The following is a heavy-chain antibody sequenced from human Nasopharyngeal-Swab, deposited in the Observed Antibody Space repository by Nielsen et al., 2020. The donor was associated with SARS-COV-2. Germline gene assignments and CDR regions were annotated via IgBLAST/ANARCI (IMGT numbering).Heavy chain of an antibody. CDR3: ATLSSIWYEYYFDY. Sequence: GPLRPSCTVSGCSTISSTYYWAWIRQPPGKGLEWIGSIYYGGSTYYNPSLKSRVTISVDTSKNQFSLKLSSVTAADTAVYYCATLSSIWYEYYFDYWGQGTLVTVSS. CDR1: GCSTISSTYY. J-gene: IGHJ4*02. CDR2: IYYGGST. D-gene: IGHD6-13*01. V-gene: IGHV4-39*01.